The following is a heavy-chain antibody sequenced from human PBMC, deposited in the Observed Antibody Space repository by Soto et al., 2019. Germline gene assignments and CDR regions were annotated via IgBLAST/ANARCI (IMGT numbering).Heavy chain of an antibody. Sequence: GGSLRLSCVASGFTLSSYGMHWVHQAPGKGLEWVAVISYDGSNKFYADSVKGRFTVSRDNSKNTLYLQMNSLRPEDTAVYPCVKPTQLLLPASGQDVWGQGTTVTVSS. CDR1: GFTLSSYG. V-gene: IGHV3-30*18. D-gene: IGHD2-2*01. CDR2: ISYDGSNK. CDR3: VKPTQLLLPASGQDV. J-gene: IGHJ6*02.